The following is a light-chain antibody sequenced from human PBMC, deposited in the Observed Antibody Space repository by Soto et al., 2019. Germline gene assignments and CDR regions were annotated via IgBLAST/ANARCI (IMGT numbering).Light chain of an antibody. V-gene: IGKV3-15*01. Sequence: EIGMTPSPATLSISTGERVILSCRASQSISTNLAWYQYIPGQAPRLLIYAASTRATGIPARFSGSGSGTDFTLSITSLQSEDYAVYYCHQYNNWPPWTFGQGTKV. CDR3: HQYNNWPPWT. J-gene: IGKJ1*01. CDR2: AAS. CDR1: QSISTN.